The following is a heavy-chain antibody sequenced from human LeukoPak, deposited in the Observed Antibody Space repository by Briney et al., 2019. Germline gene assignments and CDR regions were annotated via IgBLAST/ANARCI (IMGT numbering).Heavy chain of an antibody. V-gene: IGHV4-4*07. CDR1: GGSISSYY. CDR3: ARHKGHRGWLQYPFDY. Sequence: PSETLSLTCTVSGGSISSYYWSWIRQPAGKGLEWIGRIYTSGSTNYNPSLKSRVTMSVDTSKNQFSLKLSSVTAADTAVYYCARHKGHRGWLQYPFDYWGQGTLVTVSS. CDR2: IYTSGST. J-gene: IGHJ4*02. D-gene: IGHD5-24*01.